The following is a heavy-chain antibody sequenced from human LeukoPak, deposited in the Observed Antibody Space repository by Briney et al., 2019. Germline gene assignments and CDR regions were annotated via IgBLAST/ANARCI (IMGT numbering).Heavy chain of an antibody. V-gene: IGHV1-18*04. CDR2: ISAYNGNT. CDR1: GYTFTGYY. CDR3: ARAHFLVVHCGGDCPLGY. D-gene: IGHD2-21*01. J-gene: IGHJ4*02. Sequence: RASVKVSCKASGYTFTGYYMHWVRQAPGQGLEWMGWISAYNGNTNYAQKLQGRVTMTTDTSTSTAYMELRSLRSDDTAVYYCARAHFLVVHCGGDCPLGYWGQGTLVTVSS.